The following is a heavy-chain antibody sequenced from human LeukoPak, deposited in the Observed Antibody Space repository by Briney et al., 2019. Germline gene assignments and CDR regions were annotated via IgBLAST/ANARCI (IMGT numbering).Heavy chain of an antibody. CDR2: IKQDGSEK. CDR1: GFTFSSYW. D-gene: IGHD3-22*01. J-gene: IGHJ4*02. V-gene: IGHV3-7*03. Sequence: GGSLRLSCAASGFTFSSYWMSWVRQAPGKGLEWVANIKQDGSEKYYADSVKGRFTISRDNAKNSLYLQMNSLRPEDTAFYYCAKDVQMTSNDYYNYFDYWGQGTLVTVSS. CDR3: AKDVQMTSNDYYNYFDY.